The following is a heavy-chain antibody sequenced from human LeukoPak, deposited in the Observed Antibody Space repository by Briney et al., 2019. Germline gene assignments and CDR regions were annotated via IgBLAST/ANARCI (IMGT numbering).Heavy chain of an antibody. D-gene: IGHD3-22*01. CDR1: GGTFSSYA. Sequence: ASVKVSCKASGGTFSSYAISWVRLAPGQGLEWMGGIIPIFGTANYAQKFQGRVTITADESTSTAYMELSSLRSEDTAVYYCARGIITYYYDSSGYPFDYWGQGTLVTVSS. J-gene: IGHJ4*02. CDR2: IIPIFGTA. V-gene: IGHV1-69*13. CDR3: ARGIITYYYDSSGYPFDY.